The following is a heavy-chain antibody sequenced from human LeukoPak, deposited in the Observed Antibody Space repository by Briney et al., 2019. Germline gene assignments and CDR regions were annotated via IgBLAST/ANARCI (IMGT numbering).Heavy chain of an antibody. J-gene: IGHJ6*03. CDR1: GGTFSSYA. Sequence: SVKVSCTASGGTFSSYAISWVRQAPGQGLEWMGGIIPIFGTANYAQKFQGRVTITTDESTSTAYMELSSLRSEDTAVYYCARGGVDTAMLPDYYYYMDVWGKGTTVTVSS. D-gene: IGHD5-18*01. CDR3: ARGGVDTAMLPDYYYYMDV. CDR2: IIPIFGTA. V-gene: IGHV1-69*05.